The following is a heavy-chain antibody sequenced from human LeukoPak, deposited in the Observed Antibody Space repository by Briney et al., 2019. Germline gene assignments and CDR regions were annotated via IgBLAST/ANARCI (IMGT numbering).Heavy chain of an antibody. CDR3: AKDGSRRLDY. CDR1: GFTFSSYG. J-gene: IGHJ4*02. CDR2: ISYDGSNK. D-gene: IGHD3-10*01. Sequence: PGGSLRLSCAASGFTFSSYGMHWVRQAPGKGLEWVAVISYDGSNKYYADSVKGRFTISRDNSKNTLYLQMNSLRAEDTAVFYCAKDGSRRLDYWGQRTLVTVSS. V-gene: IGHV3-30*18.